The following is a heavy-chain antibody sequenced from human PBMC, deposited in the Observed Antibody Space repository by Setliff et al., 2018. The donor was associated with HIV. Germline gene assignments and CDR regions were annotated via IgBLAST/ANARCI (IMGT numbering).Heavy chain of an antibody. CDR3: SRASDPSHRMPPTNYYYYMDV. J-gene: IGHJ6*03. Sequence: SEILSLICSVYGGSINNYYWSWIRQPAGKGLEWIGRIYTSGSTNYNPSLKRRVTMSVDTSKNHFSLKLRSVTAADTAVYYCSRASDPSHRMPPTNYYYYMDVWGKGTKVTVSS. D-gene: IGHD2-2*01. CDR2: IYTSGST. V-gene: IGHV4-4*07. CDR1: GGSINNYY.